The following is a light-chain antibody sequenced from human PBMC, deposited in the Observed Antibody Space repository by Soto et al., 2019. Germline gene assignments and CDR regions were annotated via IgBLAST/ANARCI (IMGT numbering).Light chain of an antibody. Sequence: EILLTQSPATLSLSPGERATLSCRSSQSVSNYLAWYQQKPGQAPRLLMSDASNRATGIPPRFSGSGSGTDFTLTISRLEPEDFAVYYCQQRNKWPFLTVGGGTNVEIK. CDR1: QSVSNY. J-gene: IGKJ4*01. CDR3: QQRNKWPFLT. CDR2: DAS. V-gene: IGKV3-11*01.